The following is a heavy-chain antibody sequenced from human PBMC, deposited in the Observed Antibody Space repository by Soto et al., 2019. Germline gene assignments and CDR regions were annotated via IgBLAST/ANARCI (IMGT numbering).Heavy chain of an antibody. Sequence: GGSLRLSCAASGFTFSSYAMSWVRQAPGKGLEWVSAISGSGGSTYYADSVKGRFTISRDNSKNTLYLQMNSLRAEDTAVYYCAKDGVGGSSWYAPNDAFDIWGQGTMVTVSS. J-gene: IGHJ3*02. CDR3: AKDGVGGSSWYAPNDAFDI. CDR1: GFTFSSYA. V-gene: IGHV3-23*01. CDR2: ISGSGGST. D-gene: IGHD6-13*01.